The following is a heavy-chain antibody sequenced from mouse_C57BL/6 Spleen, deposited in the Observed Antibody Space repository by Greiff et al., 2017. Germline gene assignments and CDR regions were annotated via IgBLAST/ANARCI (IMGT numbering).Heavy chain of an antibody. CDR2: IRSKSSNYAT. J-gene: IGHJ4*01. V-gene: IGHV10-3*01. Sequence: EVQLQQSGGGLVQPKGSLKLSCAASGFTFNTYAMHWVRQAPGKGLEWVARIRSKSSNYATYYADSVKDRFTISREDSQSMLYLQMNNLKTEDPAMYYCVSYRGYYAMDYWGQGTSVTVSS. CDR1: GFTFNTYA. CDR3: VSYRGYYAMDY.